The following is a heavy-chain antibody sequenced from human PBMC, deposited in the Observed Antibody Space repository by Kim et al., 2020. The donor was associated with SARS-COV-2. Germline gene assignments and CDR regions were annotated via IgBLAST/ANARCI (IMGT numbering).Heavy chain of an antibody. CDR3: AHNWNRAY. CDR1: GFPFSSWA. Sequence: GGSLRLSCATSGFPFSSWAMPWVRQAPGKGLEWVSVIVGSGNSTAYADSVKGRFTISRDNSRNMLYLQMNNLRADDTAVYYCAHNWNRAYWGQGTLVTDSS. J-gene: IGHJ4*02. V-gene: IGHV3-23*01. D-gene: IGHD1-1*01. CDR2: IVGSGNST.